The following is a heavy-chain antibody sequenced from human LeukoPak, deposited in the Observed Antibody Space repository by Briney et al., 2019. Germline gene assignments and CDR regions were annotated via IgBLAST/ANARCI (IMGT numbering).Heavy chain of an antibody. D-gene: IGHD5-24*01. Sequence: PSETLSLTCTVSGGSFSSSSHYWGWVRQPPGKGLEWIGSMYYSGSTYYNASLRSRVTISVDTSRDQSSLKLSSVTAADTAVYYCARHFDRDGYKSNAFDIWGQGTMVTVSS. CDR2: MYYSGST. J-gene: IGHJ3*02. V-gene: IGHV4-39*01. CDR1: GGSFSSSSHY. CDR3: ARHFDRDGYKSNAFDI.